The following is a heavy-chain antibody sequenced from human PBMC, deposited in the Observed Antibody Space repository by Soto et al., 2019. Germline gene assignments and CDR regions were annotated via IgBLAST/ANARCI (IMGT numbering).Heavy chain of an antibody. CDR3: ARHEWYSSGERVIDY. Sequence: SETLSLTCTVSGGSISSSSYYWGWIRQPPGKGLEWIGSIYYSGSTYYNPSLKSRVTISVDTSKNQFSLKLSSVTAAGTAVYYCARHEWYSSGERVIDYWGQGTLVTVSS. CDR2: IYYSGST. J-gene: IGHJ4*02. D-gene: IGHD6-19*01. CDR1: GGSISSSSYY. V-gene: IGHV4-39*01.